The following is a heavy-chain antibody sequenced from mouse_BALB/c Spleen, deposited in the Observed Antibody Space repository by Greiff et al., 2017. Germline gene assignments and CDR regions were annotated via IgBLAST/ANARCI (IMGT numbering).Heavy chain of an antibody. CDR2: IYPGDGDT. Sequence: VQLQQSGPELVKPGASVKISCKASGYAFSSSWMNWVKQRPGQGLEWIGRIYPGDGDTNYNGKFKDKATLTADKSSSTAYMQLSSLTSEDSAVYYCARFDYGSSYAMDYWGQGTSVTVSS. J-gene: IGHJ4*01. D-gene: IGHD1-1*01. CDR3: ARFDYGSSYAMDY. CDR1: GYAFSSSW. V-gene: IGHV1-82*01.